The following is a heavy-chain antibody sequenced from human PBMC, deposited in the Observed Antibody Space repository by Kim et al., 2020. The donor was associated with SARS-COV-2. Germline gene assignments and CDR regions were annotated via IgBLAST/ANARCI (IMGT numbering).Heavy chain of an antibody. Sequence: SETLSLTCTVSGGSISSSSYYWGWIRQPPGKGLEWIGSIYYSGSTYYNPSLKSRVTISVDTSKNQFSLKLSSVTAADTAVYYCARLGGFFDWSGGYFDYWGQGTLVTVSS. CDR3: ARLGGFFDWSGGYFDY. CDR2: IYYSGST. V-gene: IGHV4-39*01. CDR1: GGSISSSSYY. D-gene: IGHD3-9*01. J-gene: IGHJ4*02.